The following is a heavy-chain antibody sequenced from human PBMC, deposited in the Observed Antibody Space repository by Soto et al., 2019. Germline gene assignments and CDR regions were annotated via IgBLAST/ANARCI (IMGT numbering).Heavy chain of an antibody. J-gene: IGHJ6*03. CDR2: INPNGGVT. D-gene: IGHD5-12*01. Sequence: VQLVQSGAEVRKPGASVKVSCKSSGDSFNDYYIHWVRQAPGQGLEWMGWINPNGGVTKYAQKFQGWFTMNRDTSIRTVYMELSRLRSDDTAVYYCARESGVATAPLDYYYFYMDVWGKGTTVTVSS. V-gene: IGHV1-2*04. CDR1: GDSFNDYY. CDR3: ARESGVATAPLDYYYFYMDV.